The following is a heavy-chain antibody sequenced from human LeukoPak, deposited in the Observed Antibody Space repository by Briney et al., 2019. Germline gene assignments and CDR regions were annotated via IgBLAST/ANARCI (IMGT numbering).Heavy chain of an antibody. Sequence: GESLKISCKASGYRFTNYWIAGVRQMPRKGMDFMGIILPDDSDTRYNPSFRGQVTISVDKPINTAYLQWNSLKASDTAIYYCARQGAGASHYDDTGLPRGAFDVWGQGTRLTVSS. J-gene: IGHJ3*01. CDR3: ARQGAGASHYDDTGLPRGAFDV. CDR2: ILPDDSDT. D-gene: IGHD3-22*01. CDR1: GYRFTNYW. V-gene: IGHV5-51*01.